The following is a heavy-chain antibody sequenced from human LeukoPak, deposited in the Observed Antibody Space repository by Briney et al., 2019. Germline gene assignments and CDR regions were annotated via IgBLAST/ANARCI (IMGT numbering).Heavy chain of an antibody. CDR3: AVRAIDY. CDR2: INPNSGGT. V-gene: IGHV1-2*02. D-gene: IGHD4/OR15-4a*01. J-gene: IGHJ4*02. CDR1: GYTFTDYY. Sequence: ASVKVSCKASGYTFTDYYMHLVRQAPGQGLEWMGWINPNSGGTNYAQKFQGRVTMTRDTSISTAYMELSRLRSDDTAVYFCAVRAIDYWGQGTLVTVSS.